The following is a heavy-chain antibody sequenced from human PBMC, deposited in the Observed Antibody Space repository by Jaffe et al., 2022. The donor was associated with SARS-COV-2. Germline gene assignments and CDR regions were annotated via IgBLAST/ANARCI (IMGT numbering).Heavy chain of an antibody. CDR1: GFTFDDYT. J-gene: IGHJ6*03. CDR2: ISWDGGST. CDR3: AKDHTYSSSWQSHKHYYMDV. D-gene: IGHD6-13*01. V-gene: IGHV3-43*01. Sequence: EVQLVESGGVVVQPGGSLRLSCAASGFTFDDYTMHWVRQAPGKGLEWVSLISWDGGSTYYADSVKGRFTISRDNSKNSLYLQMNSLRTEDTALYYCAKDHTYSSSWQSHKHYYMDVWGKGTTVTVSS.